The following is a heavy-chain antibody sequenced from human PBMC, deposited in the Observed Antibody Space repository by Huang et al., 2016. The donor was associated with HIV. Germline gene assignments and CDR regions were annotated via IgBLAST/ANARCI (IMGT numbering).Heavy chain of an antibody. CDR1: GYIFTTYY. D-gene: IGHD2-15*01. Sequence: QVQLVQSGAEVKKPGASVKVSCKASGYIFTTYYIHWVRQAPGQGLEWMGIINPSGGDTTYAQRVQGRVTMTRDTSTSTVYMEWNRLRSDDTAVHYCAREALGYCSGGRCSYFDYWGQGTLVTVSS. CDR3: AREALGYCSGGRCSYFDY. J-gene: IGHJ4*02. CDR2: INPSGGDT. V-gene: IGHV1-46*01.